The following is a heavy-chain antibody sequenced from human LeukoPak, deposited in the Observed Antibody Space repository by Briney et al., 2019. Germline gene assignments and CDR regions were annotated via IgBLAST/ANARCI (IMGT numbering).Heavy chain of an antibody. J-gene: IGHJ3*02. CDR2: IYYSGST. CDR1: GGSISSSSYY. CDR3: ARDPVVEMATDDAFDI. Sequence: SETLSLTCTVSGGSISSSSYYWGWIRQPPGKGLEWIGSIYYSGSTYYNPSLKSRVTISVDTSKNQFSLKLSSVTAADTAVYYCARDPVVEMATDDAFDIWGQGTMVTVSS. V-gene: IGHV4-39*07. D-gene: IGHD5-24*01.